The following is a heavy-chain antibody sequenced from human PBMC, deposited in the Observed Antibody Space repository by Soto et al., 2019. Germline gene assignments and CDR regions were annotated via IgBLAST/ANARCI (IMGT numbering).Heavy chain of an antibody. CDR3: ARVPDLIAAAGTGSPLSP. Sequence: SVKVSCKDSGYTFTSYGMSWVRQAPGQGLEWMGWIIANYGTANYAQKFQGRVTITADESTSTAYMELSSLRSEDTAVYYCARVPDLIAAAGTGSPLSPWGQGTLVTVSS. CDR2: IIANYGTA. V-gene: IGHV1-69*13. D-gene: IGHD6-13*01. J-gene: IGHJ5*02. CDR1: GYTFTSYG.